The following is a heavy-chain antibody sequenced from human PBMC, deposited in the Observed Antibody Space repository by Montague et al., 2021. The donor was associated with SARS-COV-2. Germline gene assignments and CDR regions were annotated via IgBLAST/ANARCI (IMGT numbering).Heavy chain of an antibody. CDR1: GGSLSGHS. V-gene: IGHV4-34*01. Sequence: SETLSLTCAVYGGSLSGHSWSWVRLAPEKGLEWIGDIGHTGSFKYNPSLKSRVTMSIDAAKNQFSLRMTSVTAADTSIYYCARGGTERSTTFGVVFFPLLDSWGQGTLVTVSS. J-gene: IGHJ4*02. CDR2: IGHTGSF. CDR3: ARGGTERSTTFGVVFFPLLDS. D-gene: IGHD3-3*01.